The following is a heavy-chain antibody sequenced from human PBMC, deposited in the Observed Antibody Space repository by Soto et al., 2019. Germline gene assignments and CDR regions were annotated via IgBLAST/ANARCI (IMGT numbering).Heavy chain of an antibody. CDR3: AHSFDSSSSARSLPYGMDV. V-gene: IGHV2-5*02. CDR2: IYWDDDK. D-gene: IGHD6-13*01. Sequence: QITLKESGPTLVKPTQTLTLTCTFSGFSLSTSGVGVGWIRQPPGKALEWLALIYWDDDKRCSPSLKSRLTIPKDTSKNQVVLTMTNMDPVDTATYYCAHSFDSSSSARSLPYGMDVWGQGTTVTVSS. J-gene: IGHJ6*02. CDR1: GFSLSTSGVG.